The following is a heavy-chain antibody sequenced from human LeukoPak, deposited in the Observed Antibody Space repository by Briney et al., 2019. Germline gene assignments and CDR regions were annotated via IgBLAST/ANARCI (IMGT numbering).Heavy chain of an antibody. J-gene: IGHJ5*02. Sequence: GGSLRLSCAAYRFTFSSYARSWVRQAPGKGLEWVSSISGSGGSTYYADSVKGRFTVSRDNSDNTMFLQMNNLRAEDTAVYYCAKDSAQRVLWNNWFDPWGQQTLVSVSS. D-gene: IGHD2-21*01. CDR2: ISGSGGST. V-gene: IGHV3-23*01. CDR3: AKDSAQRVLWNNWFDP. CDR1: RFTFSSYA.